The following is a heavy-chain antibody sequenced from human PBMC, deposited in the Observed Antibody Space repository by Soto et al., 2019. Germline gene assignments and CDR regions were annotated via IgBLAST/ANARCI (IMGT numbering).Heavy chain of an antibody. J-gene: IGHJ5*02. CDR3: ARGMELWTTNWFDP. CDR2: INHSGST. Sequence: PSETLSLTCAVYGGSFSGYYWSWIRQPPGKGLEWIGEINHSGSTNYNPSLKSRVTISVDTSKNQFSLKLSSVTAADTAVYYCARGMELWTTNWFDPRGQGTLVTVSS. D-gene: IGHD5-18*01. CDR1: GGSFSGYY. V-gene: IGHV4-34*01.